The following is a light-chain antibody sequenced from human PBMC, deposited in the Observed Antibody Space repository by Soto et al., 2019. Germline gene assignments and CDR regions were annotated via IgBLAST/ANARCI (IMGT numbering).Light chain of an antibody. Sequence: DIQMTQSPSTLSASVGDRVTITCRASQSASSWLAWYQQKPVKAPNLLIYDTSSLERGVPSRFSGSGSGTEFTLTISSLQPDDFATYYCQQYSNYPHTFGQGTKLEIK. V-gene: IGKV1-5*01. J-gene: IGKJ2*01. CDR2: DTS. CDR3: QQYSNYPHT. CDR1: QSASSW.